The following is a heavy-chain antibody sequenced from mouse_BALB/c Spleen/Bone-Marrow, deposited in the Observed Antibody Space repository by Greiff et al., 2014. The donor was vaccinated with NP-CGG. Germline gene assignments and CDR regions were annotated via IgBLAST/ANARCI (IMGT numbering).Heavy chain of an antibody. Sequence: VQLVESGPELVKPGASVKISCKASGYTFTSYDINWVKQRPGQGLEWIGWIYPGDGSTKYNEKFKGKATLTADKSSSTAYMQLSSLTSENSADYFCARSGGDSMDYWGQGTSVTVSS. CDR3: ARSGGDSMDY. CDR1: GYTFTSYD. V-gene: IGHV1S56*01. D-gene: IGHD2-13*01. CDR2: IYPGDGST. J-gene: IGHJ4*01.